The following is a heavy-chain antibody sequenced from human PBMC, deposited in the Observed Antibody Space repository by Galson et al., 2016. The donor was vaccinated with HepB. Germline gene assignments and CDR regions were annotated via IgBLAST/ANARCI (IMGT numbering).Heavy chain of an antibody. CDR3: ARGGTLPKTNLYGMDV. D-gene: IGHD2-8*01. Sequence: SVKVSCKASGYTFSNYDINWVRQAPGQGPEWMAWMNPKSGNKGYAKSFKARVTMTRDTPMSKAYMELYSLPSEDTAVYFCARGGTLPKTNLYGMDVWGQGTTVTVSS. J-gene: IGHJ6*02. V-gene: IGHV1-8*01. CDR1: GYTFSNYD. CDR2: MNPKSGNK.